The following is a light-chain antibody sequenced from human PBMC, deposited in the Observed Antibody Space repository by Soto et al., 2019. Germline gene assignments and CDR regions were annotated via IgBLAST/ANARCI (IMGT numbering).Light chain of an antibody. CDR3: HQYERPTRT. Sequence: IALTQSACALSLSPGERATLSCRASQGVXSSYLAWYQQKPGQAPRLLXACASSMATGSPDRFSGSGSVTDFTLTISRLDPDDFAVYYWHQYERPTRTFGGGTKVDIK. CDR1: QGVXSSY. J-gene: IGKJ4*02. V-gene: IGKV3-20*01. CDR2: CAS.